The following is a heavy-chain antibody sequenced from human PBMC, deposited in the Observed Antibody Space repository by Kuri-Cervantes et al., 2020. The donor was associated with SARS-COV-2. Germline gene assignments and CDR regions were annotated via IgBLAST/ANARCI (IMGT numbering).Heavy chain of an antibody. CDR3: AREDIVVVPAAIAHTYNWFDP. CDR1: GFTFSSYA. Sequence: GGSLRLSCAASGFTFSSYAMHWVHQAPGKGLEWVAVISYDGSNKYYADSVKGRFTISRDNSKNTLYLQMNSLRAEDTAVYYCAREDIVVVPAAIAHTYNWFDPWGQGTLVTVSS. V-gene: IGHV3-30-3*01. D-gene: IGHD2-2*01. J-gene: IGHJ5*02. CDR2: ISYDGSNK.